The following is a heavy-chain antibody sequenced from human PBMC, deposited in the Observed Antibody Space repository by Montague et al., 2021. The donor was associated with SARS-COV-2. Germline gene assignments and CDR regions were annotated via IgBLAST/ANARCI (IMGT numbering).Heavy chain of an antibody. CDR3: ARQSLGYFACINEGYFDL. J-gene: IGHJ4*03. Sequence: SETLSLTCTVSGASISSYYWSWIRQPPGKGLEWIGYIYYIGSTNYNPSLKSRATMSVDTSKNQFSLKVSSVTAADTAVYYCARQSLGYFACINEGYFDLWGQGTMVTVSS. V-gene: IGHV4-59*08. CDR2: IYYIGST. CDR1: GASISSYY. D-gene: IGHD3-9*01.